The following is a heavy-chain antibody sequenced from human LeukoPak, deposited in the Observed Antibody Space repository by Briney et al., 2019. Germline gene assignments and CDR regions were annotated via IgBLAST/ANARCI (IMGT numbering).Heavy chain of an antibody. Sequence: SVKVSCKASGDTFSTNAISWVRQAPGQGLEWMGRIIPFLGVTNYAQKFQGRVTITAAKSTSTAYMEVTTLRSEDTAVYYCARVVCSGTTSYCYFDSWGQGTLVTVSS. J-gene: IGHJ4*02. CDR1: GDTFSTNA. CDR2: IIPFLGVT. CDR3: ARVVCSGTTSYCYFDS. V-gene: IGHV1-69*04. D-gene: IGHD2-2*01.